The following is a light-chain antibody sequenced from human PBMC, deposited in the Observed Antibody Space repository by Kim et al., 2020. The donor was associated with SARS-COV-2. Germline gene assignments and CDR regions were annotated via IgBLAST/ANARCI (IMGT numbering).Light chain of an antibody. V-gene: IGKV3-15*01. CDR2: GAS. J-gene: IGKJ1*01. Sequence: VSPGAIVALSCRASQTIGSNLAWYKQKPGQAPGLPIYGASTRAPGFPARFSGSGSGTEFTLTISSLQSEDFAVYFCQQYNTRPPTFGQGTKVDIK. CDR3: QQYNTRPPT. CDR1: QTIGSN.